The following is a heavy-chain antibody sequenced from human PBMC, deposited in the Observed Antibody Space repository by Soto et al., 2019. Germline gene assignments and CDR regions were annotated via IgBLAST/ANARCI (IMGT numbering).Heavy chain of an antibody. Sequence: XGSLRLSCLAPDCSFTRHAMTWVRLPPGKGLQWVAALSHDGGNIYYRDSVRGRFTISRDNSKNTLYLQMHSLKAEDTAVYFCAKQMGTWVDTAIDFWGQGPQVTVSS. CDR1: DCSFTRHA. D-gene: IGHD1-1*01. CDR3: AKQMGTWVDTAIDF. V-gene: IGHV3-23*01. J-gene: IGHJ4*02. CDR2: LSHDGGNI.